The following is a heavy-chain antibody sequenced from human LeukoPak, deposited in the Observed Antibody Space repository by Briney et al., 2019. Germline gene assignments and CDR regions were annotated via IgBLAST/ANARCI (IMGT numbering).Heavy chain of an antibody. V-gene: IGHV4-34*01. Sequence: SETLSLTCTVSGGSISGYYWSWIRQPPGKGLEWIGEINHSGSTNYNPSLKSRVTISVDTSKNQFSLKLSSVTAADTAVYYCARVKAARYFDYWGQGTLVTVSS. J-gene: IGHJ4*02. CDR1: GGSISGYY. CDR3: ARVKAARYFDY. D-gene: IGHD6-6*01. CDR2: INHSGST.